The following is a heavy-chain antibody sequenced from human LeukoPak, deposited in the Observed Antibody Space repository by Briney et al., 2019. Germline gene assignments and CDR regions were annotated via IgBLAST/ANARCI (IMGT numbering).Heavy chain of an antibody. CDR2: INTNTGNP. V-gene: IGHV7-4-1*02. J-gene: IGHJ4*02. Sequence: WMGWINTNTGNPTYAQGFTGRFVFSLDTSVSTAYLQISSLKAEDTAVYYCARKSGYETDYWGQGTLVTVSS. D-gene: IGHD5-12*01. CDR3: ARKSGYETDY.